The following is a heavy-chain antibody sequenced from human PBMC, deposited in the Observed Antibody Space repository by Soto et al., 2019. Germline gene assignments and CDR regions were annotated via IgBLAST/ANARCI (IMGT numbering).Heavy chain of an antibody. D-gene: IGHD5-12*01. J-gene: IGHJ4*02. V-gene: IGHV3-74*01. CDR1: GFTFSSYW. CDR3: ARRAVGGYDDFDY. Sequence: EVQLVESGGGLVQPGGSLRLSCAASGFTFSSYWMHWVRQAPGKGLVWVSRINSDGSSTSYADSVKGRFTISRDNAKNTLYLQINSLRAEDTAVYYCARRAVGGYDDFDYWGQGTLVTVSS. CDR2: INSDGSST.